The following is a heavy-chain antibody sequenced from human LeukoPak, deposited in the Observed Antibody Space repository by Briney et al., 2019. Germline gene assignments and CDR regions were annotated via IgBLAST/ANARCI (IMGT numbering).Heavy chain of an antibody. J-gene: IGHJ3*02. CDR1: GYTFTSYY. V-gene: IGHV1-46*01. CDR2: INPSGGST. Sequence: ASVKVSCKASGYTFTSYYMHWVRQAPGQGLEWMGIINPSGGSTSYAQKFQGRVTITRNTSISTAYMELSSLRSEDTAVYYCARDERDALDIWGQGTMVTVSS. D-gene: IGHD1-1*01. CDR3: ARDERDALDI.